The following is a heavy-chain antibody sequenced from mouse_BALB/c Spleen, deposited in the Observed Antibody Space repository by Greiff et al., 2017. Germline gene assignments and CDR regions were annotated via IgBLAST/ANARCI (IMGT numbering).Heavy chain of an antibody. J-gene: IGHJ4*01. V-gene: IGHV1-9*01. CDR2: ILPGSGST. Sequence: QVQLQQSGAELMKPGASVKISCKATGYTFSSYWIEWVKQRPGHGLEWIGEILPGSGSTNYNEKFKGKATFTADTSSNTAYMQLSSLTSEDSAVYYCASRGYYGYESAMDYWGQGTSVTVSS. D-gene: IGHD2-2*01. CDR3: ASRGYYGYESAMDY. CDR1: GYTFSSYW.